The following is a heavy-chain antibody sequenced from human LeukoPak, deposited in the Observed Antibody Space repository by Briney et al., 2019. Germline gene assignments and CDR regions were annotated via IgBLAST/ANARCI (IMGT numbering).Heavy chain of an antibody. V-gene: IGHV4-4*07. Sequence: PSETLSLTCTVSDGSISSYYWSWIRQPAGKGLEWIGRIYTSGSTNYNPSLKSRVTMSVDTPKNQFSLKLSSVTAADTAVYYCARAPYYYDSSGYSLDYWGQGTLVTVSS. CDR3: ARAPYYYDSSGYSLDY. J-gene: IGHJ4*02. CDR2: IYTSGST. D-gene: IGHD3-22*01. CDR1: DGSISSYY.